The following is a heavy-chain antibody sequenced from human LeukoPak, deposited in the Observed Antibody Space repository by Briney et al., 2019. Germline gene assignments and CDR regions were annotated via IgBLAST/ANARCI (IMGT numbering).Heavy chain of an antibody. CDR2: INHSGST. Sequence: PSETLSLTCAVYGGSSSGYYWSWIRQPPGKGLEWIGEINHSGSTNYNPSLKSRVTISVDTSKNQFSLKLSSVTAADTAVYYCARALRYWFDPWGQGTLVTVSS. CDR1: GGSSSGYY. J-gene: IGHJ5*02. CDR3: ARALRYWFDP. V-gene: IGHV4-34*01. D-gene: IGHD3-9*01.